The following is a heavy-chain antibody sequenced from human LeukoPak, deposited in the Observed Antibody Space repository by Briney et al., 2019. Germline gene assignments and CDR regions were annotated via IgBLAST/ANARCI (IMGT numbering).Heavy chain of an antibody. CDR1: GGSISNYY. CDR3: ARGNGWYYY. J-gene: IGHJ4*02. Sequence: SETLSLTCTVSGGSISNYYWSWIRQPPGKGLEWNGYIYYSGSTNYNPSLKSRVTISVDTSKNQFSLILSSVTAADTAVYYCARGNGWYYYWGQGTLVTVSS. V-gene: IGHV4-59*01. D-gene: IGHD6-19*01. CDR2: IYYSGST.